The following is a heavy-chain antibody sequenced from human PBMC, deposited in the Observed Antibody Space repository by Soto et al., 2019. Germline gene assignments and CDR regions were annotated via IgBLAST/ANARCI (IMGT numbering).Heavy chain of an antibody. Sequence: GGSLRLSCAASGFTFSSYGMHWVRQAPGRGLEWVAVISYDGSNKYYADSVKGRFTISRDNSKNTLYLQMNSLRAEDTAVYYCANPNYYDSSGQGAFDIWGQGTMVTVSS. D-gene: IGHD3-22*01. J-gene: IGHJ3*02. CDR1: GFTFSSYG. V-gene: IGHV3-30*18. CDR2: ISYDGSNK. CDR3: ANPNYYDSSGQGAFDI.